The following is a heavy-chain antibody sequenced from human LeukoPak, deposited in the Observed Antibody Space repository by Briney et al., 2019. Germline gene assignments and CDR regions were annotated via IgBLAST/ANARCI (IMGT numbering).Heavy chain of an antibody. V-gene: IGHV4-34*01. CDR3: AREPARDFWSGFGYNWFDP. J-gene: IGHJ5*02. CDR2: INHSGST. D-gene: IGHD3-3*01. Sequence: SETLSLTCAVHGGSFSGYYWSWIRQPPGKGLEWIGEINHSGSTNYNPSLKSRVTISVDTSKNQFSLKLSSVTAADTAVYYCAREPARDFWSGFGYNWFDPWGQGTLVTVSS. CDR1: GGSFSGYY.